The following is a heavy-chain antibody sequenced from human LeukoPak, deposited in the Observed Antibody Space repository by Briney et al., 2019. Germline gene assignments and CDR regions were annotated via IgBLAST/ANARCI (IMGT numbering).Heavy chain of an antibody. CDR3: AIDVAAAGNGY. CDR1: GFTFSSHS. CDR2: ISSSSSTI. Sequence: GGSLRLSCAASGFTFSSHSMNWVRQAPGKGLEWVSYISSSSSTIYHADSVKGRFTISRDNAKNSLYLQMNSLRAEDTAVYYCAIDVAAAGNGYWGQGTLVTVSS. V-gene: IGHV3-48*04. J-gene: IGHJ4*02. D-gene: IGHD6-13*01.